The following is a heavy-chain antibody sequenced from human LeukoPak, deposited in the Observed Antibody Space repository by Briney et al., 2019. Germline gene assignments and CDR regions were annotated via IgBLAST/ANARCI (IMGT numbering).Heavy chain of an antibody. D-gene: IGHD2-21*02. J-gene: IGHJ1*01. V-gene: IGHV3-48*03. CDR2: ISSSGSTI. CDR1: GFTFSSYA. CDR3: ARGLRDAEYFQH. Sequence: GGSLRLSCAASGFTFSSYAMSWVRQAPGKGLEWVSYISSSGSTIYYADSVKGRFTISRDNAKNSLYLQMNSLRAEDTAVYYCARGLRDAEYFQHWGQGTLVTVSS.